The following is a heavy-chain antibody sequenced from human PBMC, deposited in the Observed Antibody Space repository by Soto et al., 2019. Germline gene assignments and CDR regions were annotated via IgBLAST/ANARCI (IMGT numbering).Heavy chain of an antibody. CDR1: GYSFTSYW. CDR3: ARRGRLAVAGHYYYYGMDV. CDR2: IYPGDSDT. V-gene: IGHV5-51*01. J-gene: IGHJ6*02. D-gene: IGHD6-19*01. Sequence: GESLKISCKGSGYSFTSYWIGWVRQMPGKGLEWMGIIYPGDSDTRYSPSFQGQVTISADKSISTAYLQWSSLKASDTAMYYCARRGRLAVAGHYYYYGMDVWGQGTTVTVSS.